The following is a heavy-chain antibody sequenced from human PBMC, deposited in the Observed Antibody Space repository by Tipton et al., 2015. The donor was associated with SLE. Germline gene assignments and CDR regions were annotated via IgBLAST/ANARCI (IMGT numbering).Heavy chain of an antibody. V-gene: IGHV3-23*03. CDR3: TRRGYSGYDLDH. CDR2: IYSGGST. CDR1: GLTFSSYA. Sequence: SLRLSCAASGLTFSSYAMSWVRQAPGKGLEWVSIIYSGGSTYYADSVKGRFTISRDNSKNTLYLQMNSLRAEDTAVYYCTRRGYSGYDLDHWGQGTLVSVSS. D-gene: IGHD5-12*01. J-gene: IGHJ4*02.